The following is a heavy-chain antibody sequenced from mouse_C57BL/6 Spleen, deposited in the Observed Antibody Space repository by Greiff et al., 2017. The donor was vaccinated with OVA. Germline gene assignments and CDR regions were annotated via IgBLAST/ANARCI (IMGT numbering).Heavy chain of an antibody. CDR2: INPNNGGT. Sequence: VQLQQSGPELVKPGASVKISCKASGYTFTDYYMNWVKQSHGKSLEWIGDINPNNGGTSYNQKFKGKATLTVDKSSSTAYMELRSLTSEDSAVYYCARSWTLYAMDYWGQGTSVTVSS. V-gene: IGHV1-26*01. J-gene: IGHJ4*01. CDR3: ARSWTLYAMDY. CDR1: GYTFTDYY.